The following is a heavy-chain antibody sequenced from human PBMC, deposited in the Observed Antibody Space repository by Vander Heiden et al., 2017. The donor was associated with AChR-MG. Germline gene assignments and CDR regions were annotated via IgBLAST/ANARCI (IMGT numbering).Heavy chain of an antibody. Sequence: QVQLQQWGAGLLKPSETLSLTCAVYGGSFSGYYWSWIRQPPGKGLEWIGEINHSGSTNYNPSLKSRVTISVDTSKNQFSLKLSSVTAADTAVYYCAGVPTVTTPSYYYYGMDVWGQGTTVTVSS. J-gene: IGHJ6*02. D-gene: IGHD4-17*01. CDR1: GGSFSGYY. CDR2: INHSGST. CDR3: AGVPTVTTPSYYYYGMDV. V-gene: IGHV4-34*01.